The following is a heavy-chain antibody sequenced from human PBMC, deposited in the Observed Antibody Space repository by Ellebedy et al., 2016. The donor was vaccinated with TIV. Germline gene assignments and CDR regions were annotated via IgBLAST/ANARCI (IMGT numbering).Heavy chain of an antibody. CDR2: ISTSGGTI. D-gene: IGHD5-18*01. J-gene: IGHJ4*02. Sequence: GGSLRLSXAASGFTFSDYYMSWIRQAPGKGLEWISYISTSGGTIYYTDSVKGRFTISRDNAKNSLYLQMNSLRAEDTAVYYCATGGDSYGFRGGGDYWGQGTLVTVSS. CDR1: GFTFSDYY. V-gene: IGHV3-11*04. CDR3: ATGGDSYGFRGGGDY.